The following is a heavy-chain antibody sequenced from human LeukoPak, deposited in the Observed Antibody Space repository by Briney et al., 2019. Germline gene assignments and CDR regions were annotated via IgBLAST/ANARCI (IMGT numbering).Heavy chain of an antibody. CDR2: IYTSGST. J-gene: IGHJ4*02. V-gene: IGHV4-61*02. CDR3: ARFYSNFDC. Sequence: SETLSLTCAVSGGSISSGGYSWSWIRQPAGKGLEWIGRIYTSGSTNYNPSLKSRVTISLDTSKNQFSLKLSSVTAADTAVYYCARFYSNFDCWGQGILVTVSS. CDR1: GGSISSGGYS. D-gene: IGHD4-11*01.